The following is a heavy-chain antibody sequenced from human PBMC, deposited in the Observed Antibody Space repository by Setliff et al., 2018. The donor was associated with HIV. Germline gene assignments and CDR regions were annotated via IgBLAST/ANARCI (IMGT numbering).Heavy chain of an antibody. D-gene: IGHD3-16*01. CDR2: IHSGGDT. V-gene: IGHV3-66*02. J-gene: IGHJ5*02. CDR3: ARDPFGGGDLINGVP. CDR1: GLLVSRNY. Sequence: PGGSLRLSCAASGLLVSRNYINWVRQAPGKGLEWVSIIHSGGDTHYADSVQGRLTVSRDISKNTVFLRLNSLRVEGTAVYFCARDPFGGGDLINGVPWGQGTLVTVSS.